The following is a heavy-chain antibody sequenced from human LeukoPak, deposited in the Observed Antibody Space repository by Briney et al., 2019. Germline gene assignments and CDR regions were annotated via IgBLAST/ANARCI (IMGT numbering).Heavy chain of an antibody. CDR3: ARVGIHYYGSGSYYPI. Sequence: SETLSLTCIVSGGSISSYYWSWIRQPPGKGLEWIGYIYYSGSTNYNPSLKSRVTISVDTSKNQFSLKLSSVTAADTAVYYCARVGIHYYGSGSYYPIWGQGTLVTVSS. CDR1: GGSISSYY. J-gene: IGHJ4*02. V-gene: IGHV4-59*01. CDR2: IYYSGST. D-gene: IGHD3-10*01.